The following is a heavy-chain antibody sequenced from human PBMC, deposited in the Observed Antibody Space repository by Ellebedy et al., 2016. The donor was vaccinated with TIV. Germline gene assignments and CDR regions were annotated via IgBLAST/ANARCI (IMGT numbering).Heavy chain of an antibody. V-gene: IGHV3-30-3*01. J-gene: IGHJ4*02. CDR2: MSFDGPNE. CDR3: AREHTMAIPFDY. CDR1: GFAFSSYT. Sequence: GESLKISCAASGFAFSSYTIHWVRQAPGKGLEWVAVMSFDGPNEYYAESLKGRFTISRDNSKNTVFLQMNSLRPEDTAVYYCAREHTMAIPFDYWGQGTLVIVSS. D-gene: IGHD3-10*01.